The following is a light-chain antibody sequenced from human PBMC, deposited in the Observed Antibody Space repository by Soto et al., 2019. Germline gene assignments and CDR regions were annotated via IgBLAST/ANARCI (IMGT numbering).Light chain of an antibody. J-gene: IGLJ3*02. V-gene: IGLV1-51*02. Sequence: QSALTQPPSVSAAPGQKVTLSCSGSSTNIESNYVSWYQQVPGTAPKLLIFEDHKRPSDIPDRFSGSKSGTSATLDITGLQTGDEADYYCGSWDSSLSAGVFGGGTKLTVL. CDR2: EDH. CDR3: GSWDSSLSAGV. CDR1: STNIESNY.